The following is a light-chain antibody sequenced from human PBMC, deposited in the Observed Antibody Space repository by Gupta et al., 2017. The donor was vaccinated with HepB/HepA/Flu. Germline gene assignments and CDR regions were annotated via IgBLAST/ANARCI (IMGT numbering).Light chain of an antibody. Sequence: TLSLSPGERATLSCRASQSVSSYLAWYQQKPGQAPRLLIYDASNRATGIPARFSGSGSGTDFTLTISSLEPEDFAVYYCQQRSNWPPWTFGQGTKVEIK. CDR1: QSVSSY. CDR3: QQRSNWPPWT. V-gene: IGKV3-11*01. CDR2: DAS. J-gene: IGKJ1*01.